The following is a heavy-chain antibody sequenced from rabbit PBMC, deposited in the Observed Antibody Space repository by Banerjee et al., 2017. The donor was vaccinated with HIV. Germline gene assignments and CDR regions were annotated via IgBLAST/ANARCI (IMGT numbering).Heavy chain of an antibody. CDR3: ARATSSPYL. CDR2: INCASHSA. V-gene: IGHV1S40*01. J-gene: IGHJ6*01. Sequence: QSLEESGGDLVKPGASLTLTCTASGFDFSSNAMCWVRQAPGKGLEWIGCINCASHSAYYASWAKGRFTISKTSSTTVTLQMTSLTAADTATYFCARATSSPYLWGPGTLVTVS. CDR1: GFDFSSNA. D-gene: IGHD1-1*01.